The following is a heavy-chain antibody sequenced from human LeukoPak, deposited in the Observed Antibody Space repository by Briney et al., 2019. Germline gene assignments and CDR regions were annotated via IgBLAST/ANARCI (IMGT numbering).Heavy chain of an antibody. CDR3: AKVESGGYSFGNFDF. D-gene: IGHD5-18*01. V-gene: IGHV3-23*01. CDR2: ISGNRGDST. J-gene: IGHJ4*02. Sequence: GGSLRLSCAASGFTFTSYALSWVRQAPGKGLEWVSAISGNRGDSTYYADSVKGRFTISRDNSKNTIYLQMNSLRAEDTAVYYCAKVESGGYSFGNFDFWGQGTLVTVSS. CDR1: GFTFTSYA.